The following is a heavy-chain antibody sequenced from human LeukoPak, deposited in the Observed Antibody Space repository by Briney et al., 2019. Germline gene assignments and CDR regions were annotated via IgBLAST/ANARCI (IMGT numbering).Heavy chain of an antibody. V-gene: IGHV4-39*07. J-gene: IGHJ4*02. Sequence: SETLSLTCTVSSDSFSNNKYYWAWVRQPPGKGLEWIGAMHHSGNTYYNSSLKSRVTMSIDTSKNKFSLKLNSVTAADTAVYYCARDYSQLDLWGQGAPVTVSS. CDR1: SDSFSNNKYY. CDR2: MHHSGNT. D-gene: IGHD5-24*01. CDR3: ARDYSQLDL.